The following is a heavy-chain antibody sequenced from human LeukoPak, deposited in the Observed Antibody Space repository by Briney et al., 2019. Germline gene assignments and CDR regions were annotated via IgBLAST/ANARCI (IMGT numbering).Heavy chain of an antibody. D-gene: IGHD5-12*01. CDR3: VRVSDAYDYFLDY. J-gene: IGHJ4*02. CDR1: GFSFSSYS. V-gene: IGHV3-21*01. Sequence: GGSLRLSCEASGFSFSSYSMNWVRQAPGKGLEWVSSVSTSSRFIFYADSVQGRFTISRDNAKDSLFLQMNSLRAEDTAVYYWVRVSDAYDYFLDYWGQGTLVTVSS. CDR2: VSTSSRFI.